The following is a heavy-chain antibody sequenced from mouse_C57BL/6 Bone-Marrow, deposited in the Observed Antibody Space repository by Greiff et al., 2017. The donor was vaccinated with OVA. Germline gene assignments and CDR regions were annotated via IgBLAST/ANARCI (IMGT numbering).Heavy chain of an antibody. D-gene: IGHD1-1*01. J-gene: IGHJ1*03. CDR3: VRHPDGSGGDFDV. Sequence: EVKLVESGGGLVQPKGSLKLSCAASGFSLNTYAMNWVRQAPGKGLEWVARIRSKSNNYATYYADSVKDRFTISRDDSESMLYLQMNNLKTEDTAMYYCVRHPDGSGGDFDVWGTGTTVTVSS. V-gene: IGHV10-1*01. CDR2: IRSKSNNYAT. CDR1: GFSLNTYA.